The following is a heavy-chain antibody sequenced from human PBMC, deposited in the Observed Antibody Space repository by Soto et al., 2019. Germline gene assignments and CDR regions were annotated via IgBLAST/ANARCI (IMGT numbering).Heavy chain of an antibody. D-gene: IGHD6-13*01. CDR3: AKNGRAAAMYNWFDP. V-gene: IGHV3-23*01. J-gene: IGHJ5*02. Sequence: EVQLFESGGGLVQPGGSLRLSCTGSGFTFSSYAMNWVRQAPGKGLECVSTISGSGGTIYYADSVKGRFTISRDNSKNTLYLQMSSLRAEDTAVYYCAKNGRAAAMYNWFDPWGQGTLVSVSS. CDR1: GFTFSSYA. CDR2: ISGSGGTI.